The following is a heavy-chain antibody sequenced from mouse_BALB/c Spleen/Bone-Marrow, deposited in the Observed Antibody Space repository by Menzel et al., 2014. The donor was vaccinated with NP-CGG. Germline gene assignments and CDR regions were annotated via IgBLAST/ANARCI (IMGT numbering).Heavy chain of an antibody. CDR3: ARFYGNYFDY. CDR1: GISITTGNYR. V-gene: IGHV3-5*02. CDR2: IYYSGTI. D-gene: IGHD2-1*01. Sequence: EVKLMESGPGLVKPSQAVSLTCTVTGISITTGNYRWSWIRQFPGNKLEWIGYIYYSGTITYNPSLTSRTTITRDTSXNQFLLEMNSLTAEDTATYYCARFYGNYFDYWGQGTTLTVSS. J-gene: IGHJ2*01.